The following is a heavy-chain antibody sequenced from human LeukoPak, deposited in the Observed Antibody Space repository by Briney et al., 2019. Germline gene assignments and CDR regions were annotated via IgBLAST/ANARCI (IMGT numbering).Heavy chain of an antibody. CDR1: GFTFSTSG. D-gene: IGHD3-9*01. CDR2: ISDSGDYT. J-gene: IGHJ4*02. V-gene: IGHV3-23*01. Sequence: GGSLTLSCAASGFTFSTSGMSWVRQAPGKGVEWVSSISDSGDYTYYADAVEGRFSISRDNSKNTLYLHMDRLRAEDTAVYYCEKDQRPRSNYAYFEIYYWGPVTPVS. CDR3: EKDQRPRSNYAYFEIYY.